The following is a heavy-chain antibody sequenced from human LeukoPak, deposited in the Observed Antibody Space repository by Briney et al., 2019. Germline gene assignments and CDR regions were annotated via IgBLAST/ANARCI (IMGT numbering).Heavy chain of an antibody. V-gene: IGHV4-4*02. D-gene: IGHD3-10*01. Sequence: SETLSLTCAVSGGSISSSNWWSWVRQPPGKGLEWIGEIYHSGSTNYNPSLKSRVTISVDKSKNQFSLKLSSVTAADTAVYYCARDQISRFGWGLIGACMDVWGQGTTVTVSS. CDR3: ARDQISRFGWGLIGACMDV. CDR1: GGSISSSNW. J-gene: IGHJ6*02. CDR2: IYHSGST.